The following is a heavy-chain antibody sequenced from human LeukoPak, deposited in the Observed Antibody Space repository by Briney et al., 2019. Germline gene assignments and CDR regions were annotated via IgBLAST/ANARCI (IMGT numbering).Heavy chain of an antibody. Sequence: ASVKVSCKASGYTFTDYYLHWVRQAPGQGLEWMGWINPNSGGTNYAQKFHGRVTMTTDTSTSTAYMELRSLRSDDTAVYYWARVTQTDYDFDYWGQGTLVTVSS. V-gene: IGHV1-2*02. CDR2: INPNSGGT. D-gene: IGHD4-17*01. CDR3: ARVTQTDYDFDY. J-gene: IGHJ4*02. CDR1: GYTFTDYY.